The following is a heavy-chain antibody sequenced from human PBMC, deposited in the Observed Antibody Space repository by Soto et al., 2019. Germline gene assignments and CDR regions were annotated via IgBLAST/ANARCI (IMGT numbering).Heavy chain of an antibody. CDR2: INPSGGST. D-gene: IGHD4-17*01. J-gene: IGHJ6*02. V-gene: IGHV1-46*01. CDR1: GYTFTSYY. Sequence: GASVKVSCKASGYTFTSYYMHWVRQAPGQGLEWMGIINPSGGSTSYAQKFQGRVTMTRDTSTSTVYMELRSLRSDDTAVYYCARDPPFSGILRGTPLMDVWGQGTTVTVSS. CDR3: ARDPPFSGILRGTPLMDV.